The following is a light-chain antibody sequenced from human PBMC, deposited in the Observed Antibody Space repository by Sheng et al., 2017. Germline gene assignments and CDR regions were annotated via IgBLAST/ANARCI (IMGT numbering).Light chain of an antibody. CDR3: QYYGSSPVT. CDR1: QSVLYSSNNKNY. CDR2: GAS. V-gene: IGKV4-1*01. J-gene: IGKJ4*01. Sequence: DVVMTQSPASLAVSLGERATINCKSSQSVLYSSNNKNYLAWYQQKPGQAPRLLFYGASTGASDIPARFSGSGSGTDFTLTISRLDPEDFAVYYCQYYGSSPVTFGGGTRVEV.